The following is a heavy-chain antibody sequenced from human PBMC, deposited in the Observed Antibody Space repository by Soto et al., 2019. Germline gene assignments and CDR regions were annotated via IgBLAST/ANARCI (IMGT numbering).Heavy chain of an antibody. CDR1: GGSFRGYY. CDR3: ARESHDILTGPPWVWYFDL. Sequence: QVQLQQWGAGPLRPLETLSLTCGVSGGSFRGYYWALIRQSPGKGLEWIGEINDRGSINYNPSLKSRVSISVDTSKNHYSLNLRSVTAADTAVYYCARESHDILTGPPWVWYFDLWGRGTLVTVSS. CDR2: INDRGSI. J-gene: IGHJ2*01. D-gene: IGHD3-9*01. V-gene: IGHV4-34*01.